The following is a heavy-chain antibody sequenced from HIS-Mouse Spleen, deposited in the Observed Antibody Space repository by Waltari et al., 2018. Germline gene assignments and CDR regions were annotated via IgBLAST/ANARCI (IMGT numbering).Heavy chain of an antibody. CDR3: AREIPYSSSWYDWYFDL. Sequence: QLQLQESGPGLVKPSETLSLTRTVPGCSISRSSYYWGGIRQPPGKGLEWIGSIYYSGSTYYNPSLKSRVTISVDTSKNQFSLKLSSVTAADTAVYYCAREIPYSSSWYDWYFDLWGRGTLVTVSS. CDR2: IYYSGST. J-gene: IGHJ2*01. V-gene: IGHV4-39*07. CDR1: GCSISRSSYY. D-gene: IGHD6-13*01.